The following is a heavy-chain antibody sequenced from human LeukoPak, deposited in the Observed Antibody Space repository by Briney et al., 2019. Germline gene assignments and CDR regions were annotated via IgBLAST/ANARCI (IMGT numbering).Heavy chain of an antibody. V-gene: IGHV1-2*02. CDR3: ARGGSRSSGAFDI. CDR2: INPNNGGT. Sequence: ASVKVSCKASGYTFTGYYLHWVRQAPGQGLEWVVWINPNNGGTNYAQTFQGRVTMTRDTSISTAYMELSRLRFDDTAVYYCARGGSRSSGAFDIWGQGTMITVSS. J-gene: IGHJ3*02. D-gene: IGHD6-13*01. CDR1: GYTFTGYY.